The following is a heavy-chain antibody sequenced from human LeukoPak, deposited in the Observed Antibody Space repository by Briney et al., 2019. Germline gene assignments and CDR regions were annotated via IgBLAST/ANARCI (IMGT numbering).Heavy chain of an antibody. D-gene: IGHD5-12*01. V-gene: IGHV3-30*02. J-gene: IGHJ4*02. CDR1: GFTFSNYG. Sequence: GGSLRLSCAASGFTFSNYGMHWVRQAPGKGLEWVAFIHYDGSNKYYADSVKGRFTIYRGTSKHTLYLQMNSLRPEDTAVYYCAKEGKIAATEPDYWGQGTLVTVSS. CDR3: AKEGKIAATEPDY. CDR2: IHYDGSNK.